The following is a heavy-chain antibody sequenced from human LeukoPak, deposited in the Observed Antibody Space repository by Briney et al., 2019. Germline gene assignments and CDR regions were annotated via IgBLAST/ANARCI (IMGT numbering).Heavy chain of an antibody. J-gene: IGHJ4*02. V-gene: IGHV3-64D*06. CDR2: ISSNGNNT. CDR1: GFTFSTYA. CDR3: VIDGRGWLVDY. Sequence: GGSLRLSCSASGFTFSTYAMHWVRQAPGKGLEYVSAISSNGNNTYYADSVKGRFTISRDNSKNTLYLQMTSLRTEDTAVYYCVIDGRGWLVDYWGQGTLVTVSS. D-gene: IGHD6-19*01.